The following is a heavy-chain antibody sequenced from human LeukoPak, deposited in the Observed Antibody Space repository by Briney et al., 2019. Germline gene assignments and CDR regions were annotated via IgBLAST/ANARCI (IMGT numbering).Heavy chain of an antibody. CDR3: ARKKAAGSGSYCREYYFDY. Sequence: ASVKVSCKASGYTFTGYYMHWVRQAPGQGLEWMGWINPNSGGTNYAQKFQGRVTMTRDTSISTAYMELSRLRSDDTAVYYCARKKAAGSGSYCREYYFDYWGQGTLVTVSS. V-gene: IGHV1-2*02. D-gene: IGHD3-10*01. CDR2: INPNSGGT. J-gene: IGHJ4*02. CDR1: GYTFTGYY.